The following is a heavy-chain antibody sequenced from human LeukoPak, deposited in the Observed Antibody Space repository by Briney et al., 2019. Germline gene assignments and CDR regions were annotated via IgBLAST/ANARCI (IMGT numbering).Heavy chain of an antibody. J-gene: IGHJ4*02. D-gene: IGHD5-12*01. V-gene: IGHV1-18*01. CDR2: ISAYNGNT. Sequence: GASVKVSCKASGGTFSSYAISWVRQAPGQGLEWMGWISAYNGNTNYAQKLQGRVTMTTDTSTSTAYMELRSLRSDDTAVYYCAREKQKGYSGYDAFDYWGQGTLVTVSS. CDR3: AREKQKGYSGYDAFDY. CDR1: GGTFSSYA.